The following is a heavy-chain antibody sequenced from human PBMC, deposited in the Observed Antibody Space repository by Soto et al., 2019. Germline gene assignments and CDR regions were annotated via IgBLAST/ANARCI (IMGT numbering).Heavy chain of an antibody. J-gene: IGHJ6*02. CDR2: IYYSGST. CDR3: ARWFGENDYSNAPDEAYYYYGMDV. D-gene: IGHD4-4*01. CDR1: GGSISSSSYY. Sequence: SETLSLTCTVSGGSISSSSYYWGWIRQPPGKGLEWIGSIYYSGSTYYNPSLKSRVTISVDTSKNQFSLKLSSVTAADTAVYYCARWFGENDYSNAPDEAYYYYGMDVWGQGTKVT. V-gene: IGHV4-39*01.